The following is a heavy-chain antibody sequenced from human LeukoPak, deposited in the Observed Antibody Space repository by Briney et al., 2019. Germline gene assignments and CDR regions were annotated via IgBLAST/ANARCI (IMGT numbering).Heavy chain of an antibody. CDR1: GDSISPYY. V-gene: IGHV4-59*08. CDR2: VFYTGST. Sequence: PSETLSLTCTVSGDSISPYYWSWIRQPPGGGLEWIGYVFYTGSTNYNPSLKSRVTISVDTSKNQFSLKLTSVTAADTAVYYCASNPHCSTSCYTGGIYMDVWGKGPTVTVSS. D-gene: IGHD2-2*02. CDR3: ASNPHCSTSCYTGGIYMDV. J-gene: IGHJ6*03.